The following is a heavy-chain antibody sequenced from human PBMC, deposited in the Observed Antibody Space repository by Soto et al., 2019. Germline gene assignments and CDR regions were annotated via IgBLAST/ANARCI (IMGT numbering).Heavy chain of an antibody. V-gene: IGHV3-23*01. Sequence: GGSLRLSCAASGFTFSSYAMSWVRQAPGKGLEWVSAISGSGGSTYYADSVKGRFTISRDNSKNTLYLQMNSLRAEDTAVYYCANAYYDYVWGSYRSDYFDYWGQGTLVTVSS. CDR2: ISGSGGST. D-gene: IGHD3-16*02. CDR1: GFTFSSYA. CDR3: ANAYYDYVWGSYRSDYFDY. J-gene: IGHJ4*02.